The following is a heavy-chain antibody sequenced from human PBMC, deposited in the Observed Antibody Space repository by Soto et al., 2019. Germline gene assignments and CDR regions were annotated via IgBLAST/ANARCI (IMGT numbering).Heavy chain of an antibody. V-gene: IGHV1-2*02. CDR1: GYTFTDYY. D-gene: IGHD2-2*02. J-gene: IGHJ6*02. CDR3: AKDQGGYMVSGMVV. CDR2: INPNSGAT. Sequence: QVQLVQSRAEVKKPGASVNVSCKASGYTFTDYYIYWLRQAPGHGLEWMGWINPNSGATNYAHNFQGRVTMTRDTSIRAAYMELSRLSSDDTAVYYCAKDQGGYMVSGMVVWGQGTTVTVSS.